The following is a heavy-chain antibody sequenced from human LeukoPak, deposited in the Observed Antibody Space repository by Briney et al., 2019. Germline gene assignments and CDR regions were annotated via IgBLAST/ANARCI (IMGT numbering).Heavy chain of an antibody. D-gene: IGHD4-23*01. V-gene: IGHV4-4*07. CDR3: ARVKDGGNGGAFDI. J-gene: IGHJ3*02. CDR2: INTSGST. CDR1: GGSISSYY. Sequence: SETLSLTCTVSGGSISSYYWSWIRQPAGKGLECIGRINTSGSTNYNPSLKSRVTISVDTSKNQFSLKLSSVTAADTAVYYCARVKDGGNGGAFDIWGQGTMVTVSS.